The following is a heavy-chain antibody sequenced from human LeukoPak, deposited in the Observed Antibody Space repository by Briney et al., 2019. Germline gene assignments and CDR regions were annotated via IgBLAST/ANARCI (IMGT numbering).Heavy chain of an antibody. J-gene: IGHJ3*01. CDR3: ARDASWGFGDDAFDF. CDR2: INPNSGGT. V-gene: IGHV1-2*02. Sequence: ASVKLSFKGSGYTFTGNYMHWGRQPPGQGLEWMGWINPNSGGTNYAQKFQGRVTMTRDTSISTVYMELSRLRSDDTAVYYCARDASWGFGDDAFDFWGQGTMVTVSS. D-gene: IGHD3-10*01. CDR1: GYTFTGNY.